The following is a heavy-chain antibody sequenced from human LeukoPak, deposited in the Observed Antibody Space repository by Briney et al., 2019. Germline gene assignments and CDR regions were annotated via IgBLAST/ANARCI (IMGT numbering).Heavy chain of an antibody. CDR3: TTDLIVVVPAALDAFDI. V-gene: IGHV3-15*01. J-gene: IGHJ3*02. D-gene: IGHD2-2*01. Sequence: GGSLRLSCAAFGFTFSNAWMSWVRQAPGKGLEWVGRIKSKTDGGTTDYAAPVKGRFTISRDDSKNTLYLQMNSLKTEDTAVYYCTTDLIVVVPAALDAFDIWGQGTMVTVSS. CDR1: GFTFSNAW. CDR2: IKSKTDGGTT.